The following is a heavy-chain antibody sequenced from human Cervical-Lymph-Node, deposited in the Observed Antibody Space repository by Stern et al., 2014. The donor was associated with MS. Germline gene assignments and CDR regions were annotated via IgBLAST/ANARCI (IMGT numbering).Heavy chain of an antibody. CDR2: VHYSGTT. J-gene: IGHJ4*02. D-gene: IGHD3-3*01. Sequence: VQLEESGPGLVKPSETLSLTCSVSGGSISSYYWNWIRQPPGKGLEWIANVHYSGTTNYNPSLTSRVTILLDTSMNKISLKLTSVTAADTAVYYCAGSGTYYPDYWGQGILVTVSS. CDR3: AGSGTYYPDY. V-gene: IGHV4-59*08. CDR1: GGSISSYY.